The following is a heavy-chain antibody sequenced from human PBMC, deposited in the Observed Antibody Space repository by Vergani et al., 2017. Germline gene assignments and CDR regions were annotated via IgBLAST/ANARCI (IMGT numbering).Heavy chain of an antibody. J-gene: IGHJ4*02. V-gene: IGHV4-39*01. CDR1: GGSISSSSYY. CDR3: ATLRPEAGTDY. Sequence: QLQLQESGPGLVKPSETLSLTCTVSGGSISSSSYYWGWIRQPPGKGLEWIGSIYYSGSTYYNPSLKSRVTISVDTSKNQFSLKLSSVTAADTAVYYCATLRPEAGTDYWGQGTLVTVSS. D-gene: IGHD6-19*01. CDR2: IYYSGST.